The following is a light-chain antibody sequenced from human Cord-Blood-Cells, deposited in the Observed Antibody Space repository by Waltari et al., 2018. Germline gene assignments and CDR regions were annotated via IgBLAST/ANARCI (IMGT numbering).Light chain of an antibody. CDR1: AFPKQY. V-gene: IGLV3-25*03. CDR3: QSADSSGTYV. CDR2: KDS. J-gene: IGLJ1*01. Sequence: SYELTQPHSVSVSPGQTARITCSGDAFPKQYAYWYQQKPGQAPVLVIYKDSERPSGIPERFSGSSSGTTITLTISGVQAEDEADYYCQSADSSGTYVFGTGTKVTVL.